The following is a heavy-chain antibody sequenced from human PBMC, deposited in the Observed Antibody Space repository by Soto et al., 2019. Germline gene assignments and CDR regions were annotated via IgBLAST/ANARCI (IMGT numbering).Heavy chain of an antibody. Sequence: QVQLVESGGGVVQPGRSLRLSCAASGFTFSSYGMHWVRQAPGKGLEWVAGIWYDGSNKHYADSVKGRFTISRDNSKNTLYLQMSSLRAEDTAVYYCSREAGNYYGMDGWGQGTPVTVS. J-gene: IGHJ6*02. CDR3: SREAGNYYGMDG. D-gene: IGHD6-13*01. CDR1: GFTFSSYG. CDR2: IWYDGSNK. V-gene: IGHV3-33*01.